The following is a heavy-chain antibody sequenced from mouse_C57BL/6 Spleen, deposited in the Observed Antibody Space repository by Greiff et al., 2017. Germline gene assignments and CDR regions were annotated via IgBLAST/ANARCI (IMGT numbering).Heavy chain of an antibody. J-gene: IGHJ2*01. D-gene: IGHD2-3*01. V-gene: IGHV1-82*01. CDR2: IYPGDGDT. CDR1: GYAFSSSW. CDR3: ARSNDGYYFDY. Sequence: QVQLKQSGPELVKPGASVKISCKASGYAFSSSWMNWVKQRPGKGLEWIGRIYPGDGDTNYNGKCKGKATLTADKSSSTAYMQLSSLTSEDSAVYFCARSNDGYYFDYWGQGTTLTVSS.